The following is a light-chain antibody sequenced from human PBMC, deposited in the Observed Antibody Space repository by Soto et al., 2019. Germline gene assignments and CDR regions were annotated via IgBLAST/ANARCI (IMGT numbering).Light chain of an antibody. Sequence: SYELTQPLSVSVALGQAARITCGGNNIGSKNVHWYQQKPGQAPVLVIYRDSNRPSGIPERFSGSNSGNTATLTISRAQARDEADYYCQVWDSSSHVVFGGGTQLTVL. J-gene: IGLJ2*01. CDR3: QVWDSSSHVV. CDR1: NIGSKN. CDR2: RDS. V-gene: IGLV3-9*01.